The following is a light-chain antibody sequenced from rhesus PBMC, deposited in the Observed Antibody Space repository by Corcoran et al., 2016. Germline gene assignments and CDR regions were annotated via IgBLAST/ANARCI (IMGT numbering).Light chain of an antibody. J-gene: IGKJ3*01. Sequence: DIQLTQSPSSLSASVGDRVTITCRASQGISSYLAWYPQKHGKPPKLLIYDASNLQSGVPSRFSGSGSGTYFTLTISSLQPEDCAVYYCQQRNSYPFTFGPGTKLDIK. CDR1: QGISSY. V-gene: IGKV1-38*01. CDR3: QQRNSYPFT. CDR2: DAS.